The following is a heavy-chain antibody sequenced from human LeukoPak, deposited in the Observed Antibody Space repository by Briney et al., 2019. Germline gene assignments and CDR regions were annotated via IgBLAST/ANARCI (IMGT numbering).Heavy chain of an antibody. CDR1: GFTFSSYA. Sequence: GGSLRLSCAASGFTFSSYAMTWVRQAPGMGLEWVAGISGSGDSTYYADSVKGRFTISRDNSKNTLYLQMHSLRAEDTAVYYCAKEGASMARAQLFDYWGQGTLVTVSS. J-gene: IGHJ4*02. CDR3: AKEGASMARAQLFDY. V-gene: IGHV3-23*01. D-gene: IGHD3-10*01. CDR2: ISGSGDST.